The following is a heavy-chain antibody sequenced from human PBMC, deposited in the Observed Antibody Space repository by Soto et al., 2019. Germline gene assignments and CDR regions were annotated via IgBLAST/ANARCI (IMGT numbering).Heavy chain of an antibody. J-gene: IGHJ6*02. Sequence: GASVKVSCNASGYTFTSYGISWVRQAPGQGLEWMGWISAYNGNTNYAQKLQGRVAMTTDTSTSTAYMELRSLRSDDTAVYYGARDRTYYYDSSGSLAYYYYGMDVWGQGTTVAVSS. D-gene: IGHD3-22*01. CDR2: ISAYNGNT. CDR1: GYTFTSYG. CDR3: ARDRTYYYDSSGSLAYYYYGMDV. V-gene: IGHV1-18*01.